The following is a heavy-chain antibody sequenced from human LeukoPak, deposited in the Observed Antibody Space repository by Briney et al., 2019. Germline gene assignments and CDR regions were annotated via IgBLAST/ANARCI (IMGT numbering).Heavy chain of an antibody. V-gene: IGHV6-1*01. CDR2: TFYRSKWYY. J-gene: IGHJ4*02. CDR3: ARGGSSGWPFDY. D-gene: IGHD6-19*01. CDR1: GDSVSSNIAA. Sequence: SQTLSLTCAISGDSVSSNIAAWTWIRQSPSRGLEWLGRTFYRSKWYYDYAVSLRGRITINPDTSRNQFSLQTNFVTPEDTAVYYCARGGSSGWPFDYWGQGTPVTVSS.